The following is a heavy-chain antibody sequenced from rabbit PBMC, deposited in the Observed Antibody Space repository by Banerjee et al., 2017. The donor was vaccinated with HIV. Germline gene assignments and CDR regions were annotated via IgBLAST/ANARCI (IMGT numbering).Heavy chain of an antibody. CDR2: IDPIFGNT. Sequence: QEQLKESGGGLVTPGGILTLTCTASGFSLSSYRMSWVRQAPGKGLEWIGYIDPIFGNTYYASWMNGRFTISKTSSTTVTLQMTSLTAADTATYFCAMTYGEYGGVTLDLWGPGTLVTVS. J-gene: IGHJ4*01. V-gene: IGHV1S45*01. D-gene: IGHD2-1*01. CDR1: GFSLSSYR. CDR3: AMTYGEYGGVTLDL.